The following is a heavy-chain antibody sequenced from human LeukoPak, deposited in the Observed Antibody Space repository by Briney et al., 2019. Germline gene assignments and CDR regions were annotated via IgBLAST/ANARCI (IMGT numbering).Heavy chain of an antibody. CDR1: GYTFTDYY. CDR3: ARVTVNPN. Sequence: ASVKVSCKTSGYTFTDYYIHWVRQAPGQGLEWMGWINPDSGYTNYAQKFQGRVTMTRDTSISTAYMELSRLRSDDTAVYYCARVTVNPNWGQGTLVTVSS. V-gene: IGHV1-2*02. CDR2: INPDSGYT. J-gene: IGHJ4*02. D-gene: IGHD4-11*01.